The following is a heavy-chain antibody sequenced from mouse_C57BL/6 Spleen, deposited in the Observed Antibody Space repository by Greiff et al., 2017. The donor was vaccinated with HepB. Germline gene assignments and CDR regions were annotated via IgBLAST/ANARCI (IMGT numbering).Heavy chain of an antibody. Sequence: VQRVESGPGLVQPSQSLSITCTVSGFSLTSYGVHWVRQSPGKGLEWLGVIWSGGSTDYNAAFISRLSISKDNSKSQVFFKMNSLQADDTAIYYCARGGYSNPYYAMDYWGQGTSVTVSS. CDR2: IWSGGST. J-gene: IGHJ4*01. V-gene: IGHV2-2*01. D-gene: IGHD2-5*01. CDR3: ARGGYSNPYYAMDY. CDR1: GFSLTSYG.